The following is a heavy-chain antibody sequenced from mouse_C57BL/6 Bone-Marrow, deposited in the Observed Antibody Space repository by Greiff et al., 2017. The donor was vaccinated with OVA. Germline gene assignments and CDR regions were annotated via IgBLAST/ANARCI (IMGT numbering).Heavy chain of an antibody. Sequence: EVQLVESGGGLVKPGGSLKLSCAASGFTFSDYGMHWVRQAPEKGLEWVAYISSGSSTIYYADTVKGRFTISRDNAKNTLFLQMTSLRSEDTAMYYCARVTYYYGSHYFDYWGQGTTLTVSS. CDR3: ARVTYYYGSHYFDY. CDR1: GFTFSDYG. CDR2: ISSGSSTI. V-gene: IGHV5-17*01. J-gene: IGHJ2*01. D-gene: IGHD1-1*01.